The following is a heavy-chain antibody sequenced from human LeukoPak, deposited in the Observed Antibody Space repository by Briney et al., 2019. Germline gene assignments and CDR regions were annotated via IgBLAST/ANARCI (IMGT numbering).Heavy chain of an antibody. V-gene: IGHV4-59*08. Sequence: PSETLSLTCTVSGGSISSSYWSWIRQPPGKGLEWIGYIYYTGSTNYNSSLKSRVTISVDTSKNQFSLKLSSVTAADTAVYYCARLKGYSSGWYPSYYFDYWSQGALVTVSS. D-gene: IGHD6-19*01. CDR3: ARLKGYSSGWYPSYYFDY. CDR1: GGSISSSY. CDR2: IYYTGST. J-gene: IGHJ4*02.